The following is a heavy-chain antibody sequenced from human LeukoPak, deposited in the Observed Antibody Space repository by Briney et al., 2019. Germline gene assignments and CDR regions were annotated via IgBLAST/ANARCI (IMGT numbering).Heavy chain of an antibody. D-gene: IGHD4-23*01. V-gene: IGHV1-69*13. CDR3: ARGWLAETAVVTPYSY. Sequence: EASVKVSCTASGGTFINYAINWVRQAPGQGLEWMGGIIPIFGTAHYAQKFQGRVTITADEFTSTAYMELSSLRSEDTAVYYCARGWLAETAVVTPYSYWGQGTLVTVSS. J-gene: IGHJ4*02. CDR2: IIPIFGTA. CDR1: GGTFINYA.